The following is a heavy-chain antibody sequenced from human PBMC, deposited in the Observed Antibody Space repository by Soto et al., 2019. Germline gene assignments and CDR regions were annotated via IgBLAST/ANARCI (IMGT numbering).Heavy chain of an antibody. V-gene: IGHV1-3*01. Sequence: ASVKVSCKASGYTFTSYAMHWVRQAPGQRLEWMGWIDAGNGNTKYSQKFQGRVTITRDTSASTAYMELSSLRSEDTAVYYCARESTLGHFDYWGQGTLVTVSS. CDR1: GYTFTSYA. J-gene: IGHJ4*02. CDR3: ARESTLGHFDY. CDR2: IDAGNGNT.